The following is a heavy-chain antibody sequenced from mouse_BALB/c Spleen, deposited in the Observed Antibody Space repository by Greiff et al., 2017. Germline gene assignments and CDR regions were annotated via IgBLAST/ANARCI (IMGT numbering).Heavy chain of an antibody. D-gene: IGHD2-1*01. CDR3: ARSGGYGNYYFDY. CDR2: INPSNGRT. V-gene: IGHV1S81*02. J-gene: IGHJ2*01. Sequence: VQLQQPGAELVKPGASVKLSCKASGYTFTSYWMHWVKQRPGQGLEWIGEINPSNGRTNYNEKFKSKATLTVDKSSSTAYMQLSSLTSEDSAVYYCARSGGYGNYYFDYWGQGTTRTVAS. CDR1: GYTFTSYW.